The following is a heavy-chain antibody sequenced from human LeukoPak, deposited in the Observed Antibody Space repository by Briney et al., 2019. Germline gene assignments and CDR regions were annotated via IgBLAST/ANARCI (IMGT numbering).Heavy chain of an antibody. CDR3: ARVNPGPAAGGFDP. CDR2: IYHSGST. CDR1: GGSISSGGYS. D-gene: IGHD6-13*01. V-gene: IGHV4-30-2*01. Sequence: SQTLSLTCAVSGGSISSGGYSWSWIRQPPGKGLEWIGYIYHSGSTYYNPSLESRVTISVDRSKNQCSLKLSSVTAADTPVYYCARVNPGPAAGGFDPWGQGTLVTVSS. J-gene: IGHJ5*02.